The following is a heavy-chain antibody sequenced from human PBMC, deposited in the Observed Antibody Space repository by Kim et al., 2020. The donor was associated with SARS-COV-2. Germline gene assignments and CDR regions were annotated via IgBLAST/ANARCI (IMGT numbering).Heavy chain of an antibody. CDR1: GFTVSNNY. V-gene: IGHV3-66*01. J-gene: IGHJ4*02. CDR3: APFSSHDY. CDR2: IYSGGST. Sequence: GGSLRLSCAASGFTVSNNYMSWVRQPPGKGLEWVSLIYSGGSTYYAASVQGRFTISRDNSKNMLYLQMNSLRAEDTAVYYCAPFSSHDYWGQGTLVTVS. D-gene: IGHD2-2*01.